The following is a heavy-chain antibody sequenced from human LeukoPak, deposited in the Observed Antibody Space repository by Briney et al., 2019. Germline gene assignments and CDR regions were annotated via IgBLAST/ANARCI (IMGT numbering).Heavy chain of an antibody. CDR3: ARGDCSSTICYSPMDV. CDR1: GGSFSGYY. V-gene: IGHV4-34*01. D-gene: IGHD2-2*01. CDR2: INHSGST. Sequence: SETLSLTCAVYGGSFSGYYWSWIRQPPGKGLEWIGEINHSGSTNYNPSLKSRVTISVDTSKNQFSLKVNSVTAADTALYYCARGDCSSTICYSPMDVWGKGTTVTVSS. J-gene: IGHJ6*03.